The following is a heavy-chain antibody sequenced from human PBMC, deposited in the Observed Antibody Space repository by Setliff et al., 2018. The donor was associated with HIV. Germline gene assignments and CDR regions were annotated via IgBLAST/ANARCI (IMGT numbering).Heavy chain of an antibody. V-gene: IGHV4-4*02. Sequence: SETLSLTCAVSGVSISDIIWWSWVRQSPGKGLEWIGEMYHSGTTKYNPSLGGRVTISLDRPKNEFSLKVTSMTAADTAVYYYAGESALSGQSDWGQGILVTVSS. D-gene: IGHD6-19*01. CDR2: MYHSGTT. CDR1: GVSISDIIW. CDR3: AGESALSGQSD. J-gene: IGHJ4*02.